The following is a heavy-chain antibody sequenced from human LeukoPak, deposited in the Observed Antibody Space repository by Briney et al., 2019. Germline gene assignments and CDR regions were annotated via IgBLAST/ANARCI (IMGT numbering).Heavy chain of an antibody. CDR1: GYTFTSYY. J-gene: IGHJ4*02. Sequence: ASVKVSCKASGYTFTSYYMHWVRQAPGQGLEWMGIINPSGGSTTYAQKFQGRVTMTRDTSTSTVFMELSSLRSEDTAVYYCARANSAYYYCFDYWGQGTLVTVSS. CDR3: ARANSAYYYCFDY. D-gene: IGHD3-22*01. V-gene: IGHV1-46*01. CDR2: INPSGGST.